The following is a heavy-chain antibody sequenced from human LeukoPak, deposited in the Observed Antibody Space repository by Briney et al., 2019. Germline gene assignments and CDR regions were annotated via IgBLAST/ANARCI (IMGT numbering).Heavy chain of an antibody. Sequence: SETLSLTCTVSGGSISSYYWSWIRQPPGKGLEWIGYIYYSGSTNYNPSLKSRVTISVDTSKNQSSLKLSSVTAADTAVYYCARAYGDYTFDYWGQGTLVTVSS. CDR2: IYYSGST. V-gene: IGHV4-59*01. D-gene: IGHD4-17*01. J-gene: IGHJ4*02. CDR1: GGSISSYY. CDR3: ARAYGDYTFDY.